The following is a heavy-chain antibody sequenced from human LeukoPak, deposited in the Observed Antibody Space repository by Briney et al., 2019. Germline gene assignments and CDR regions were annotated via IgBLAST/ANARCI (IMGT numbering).Heavy chain of an antibody. CDR1: GFTFSSYA. Sequence: SGGSLRLSCAASGFTFSSYAMSWVRQAPGKGLEWVSAISGSGGSTYYADSVKGRFTISRDNAKNSLYLQMNSLRAEDTAVYYCARDPGYCSGGSCYWGQGTLVTVSS. D-gene: IGHD2-15*01. CDR2: ISGSGGST. J-gene: IGHJ4*02. V-gene: IGHV3-23*01. CDR3: ARDPGYCSGGSCY.